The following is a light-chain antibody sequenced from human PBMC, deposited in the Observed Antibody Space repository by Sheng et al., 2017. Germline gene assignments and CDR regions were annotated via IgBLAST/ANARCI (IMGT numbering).Light chain of an antibody. CDR3: QQYYSWPLT. Sequence: ETVMTQSPVTLSVSPGESATLSCRTSQSVSSSLAWYQQKSGXAPRLLIYDTSTRATGISLRFSGSGSGTDFTLTIDRLQSADFAVYYCQQYYSWPLTFGGGTKVEIK. CDR2: DTS. J-gene: IGKJ4*01. V-gene: IGKV3-15*01. CDR1: QSVSSS.